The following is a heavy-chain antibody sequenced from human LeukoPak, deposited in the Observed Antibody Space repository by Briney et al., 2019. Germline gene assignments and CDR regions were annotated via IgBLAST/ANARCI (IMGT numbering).Heavy chain of an antibody. Sequence: PGGSLRLSCAASGFTFSSYSMNWVRQAPGKGLEWVSSISSGSGCIYYADSVKGRFTISRDNAKNSLYLQMNSLRAEDTAVYYCAREIYQHLVPDYWGQGALVTVSS. CDR2: ISSGSGCI. CDR3: AREIYQHLVPDY. D-gene: IGHD6-13*01. J-gene: IGHJ4*02. V-gene: IGHV3-21*01. CDR1: GFTFSSYS.